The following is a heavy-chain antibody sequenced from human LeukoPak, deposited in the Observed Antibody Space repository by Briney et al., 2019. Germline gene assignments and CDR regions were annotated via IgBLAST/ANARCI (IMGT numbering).Heavy chain of an antibody. D-gene: IGHD3-9*01. CDR1: GGSISSGGYY. CDR2: IYYSGST. Sequence: SETLSLTCTVSGGSISSGGYYWSWIRQHPGKGLEWIGYIYYSGSTNYNPSLKSRVTISVDTSKNQFSLKLSSVTAADTAVYYCARDGGLWSHYDKSTYYYYGMDVWGQGTTVTVSS. V-gene: IGHV4-61*08. J-gene: IGHJ6*02. CDR3: ARDGGLWSHYDKSTYYYYGMDV.